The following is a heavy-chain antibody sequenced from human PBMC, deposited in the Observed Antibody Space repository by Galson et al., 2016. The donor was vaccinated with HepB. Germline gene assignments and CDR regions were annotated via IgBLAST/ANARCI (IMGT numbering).Heavy chain of an antibody. D-gene: IGHD2-21*01. CDR1: GFTFSSYA. CDR2: ISYDGGNK. J-gene: IGHJ4*02. V-gene: IGHV3-30-3*01. CDR3: SRVSRRVEVY. Sequence: SLRLSCAASGFTFSSYAMHWVRQAPGKGLEWVAVISYDGGNKYYADSVKGRFTISRDNSKNTLYLQMNSLRSEDTAVYYCSRVSRRVEVYWRQGTLVTVSS.